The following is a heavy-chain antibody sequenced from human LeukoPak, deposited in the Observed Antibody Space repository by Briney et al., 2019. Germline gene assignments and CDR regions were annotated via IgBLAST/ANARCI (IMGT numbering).Heavy chain of an antibody. V-gene: IGHV3-43D*04. CDR1: GFTFDDYA. CDR3: AKAWDVAGPFDY. J-gene: IGHJ4*02. Sequence: PGGSLRLSCAASGFTFDDYAMHWVRQAPGKGLEWVSLISWDGGSTYHADSVKGRFTISRDNSKNSLYLQMNSLRAEDTALYYCAKAWDVAGPFDYWGQGTLVTVSS. D-gene: IGHD6-19*01. CDR2: ISWDGGST.